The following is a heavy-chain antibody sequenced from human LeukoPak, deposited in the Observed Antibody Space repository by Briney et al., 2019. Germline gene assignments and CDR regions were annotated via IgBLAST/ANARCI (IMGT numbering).Heavy chain of an antibody. J-gene: IGHJ5*02. CDR1: GFRVSGYY. D-gene: IGHD3/OR15-3a*01. CDR2: IRDSGEA. V-gene: IGHV3-66*03. CDR3: ARDRAANQDWVEFDP. Sequence: GGSLRLSCAVSGFRVSGYYMSWVRQAPGKGLEWVGLIRDSGEAFYADFARGRFAISRDESENTLYLQMNSLRVEDTAVYFCARDRAANQDWVEFDPWGQGTPVIVSS.